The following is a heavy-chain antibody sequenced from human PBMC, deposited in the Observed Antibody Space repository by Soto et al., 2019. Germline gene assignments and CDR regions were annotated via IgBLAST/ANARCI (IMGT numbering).Heavy chain of an antibody. CDR2: ISSSGGST. V-gene: IGHV3-23*01. J-gene: IGHJ6*02. CDR3: AKVITTDISYWYGMDV. D-gene: IGHD1-26*01. Sequence: GGSLRLSCAASGFTFSTYAMSWVRLAPGKGLEWVSAISSSGGSTFYAGSVKGRFTISRDNSKNTLYLQMNSLRAEDTAVYYCAKVITTDISYWYGMDVWGQGTTVTVSS. CDR1: GFTFSTYA.